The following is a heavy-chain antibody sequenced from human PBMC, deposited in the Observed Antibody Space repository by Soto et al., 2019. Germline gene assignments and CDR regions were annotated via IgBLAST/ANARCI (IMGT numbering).Heavy chain of an antibody. CDR1: GGTFSTFG. Sequence: QIQLLQSGDEVKKPGSSVKVSCKPSGGTFSTFGFSWVRQAPGQGLEWMGGIIPYFDATYAQRFQDNVTINADVPTSTVYMEIRSLKSEDTAVYYCATPTPLGEDAFVIWGLGTMVTVSS. J-gene: IGHJ3*02. V-gene: IGHV1-69*01. D-gene: IGHD6-6*01. CDR2: IIPYFDA. CDR3: ATPTPLGEDAFVI.